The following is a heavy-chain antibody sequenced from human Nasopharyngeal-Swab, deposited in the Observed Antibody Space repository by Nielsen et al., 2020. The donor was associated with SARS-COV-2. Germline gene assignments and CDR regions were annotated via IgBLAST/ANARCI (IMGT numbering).Heavy chain of an antibody. V-gene: IGHV3-23*01. J-gene: IGHJ6*02. CDR3: AKKRPGYYGMDV. CDR1: GFTFSNYV. D-gene: IGHD6-13*01. CDR2: IIVNGANT. Sequence: GESLKISCSASGFTFSNYVLSWVRLAPGKRLEWVSTIIVNGANTYYADSAKGRFTISRDNSQDTVHLQMNSLRVEDTAIYYCAKKRPGYYGMDVWGQGTTVTVSS.